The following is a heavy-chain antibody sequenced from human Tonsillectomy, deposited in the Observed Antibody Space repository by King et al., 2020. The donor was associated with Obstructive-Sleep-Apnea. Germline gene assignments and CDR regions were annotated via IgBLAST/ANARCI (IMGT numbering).Heavy chain of an antibody. Sequence: VQLQESGPGLVKPSETLSLTCTVSGGSISSYYWSWIRQPPGKGLEWIGYIYYSGSTNYNPSLKSRVTISVDTSKNQFSLKLSSVTAADTAVYYCARISTVTPGLYYYYGMDVWGQGTTVTVSS. CDR1: GGSISSYY. D-gene: IGHD4-11*01. CDR2: IYYSGST. CDR3: ARISTVTPGLYYYYGMDV. V-gene: IGHV4-59*01. J-gene: IGHJ6*02.